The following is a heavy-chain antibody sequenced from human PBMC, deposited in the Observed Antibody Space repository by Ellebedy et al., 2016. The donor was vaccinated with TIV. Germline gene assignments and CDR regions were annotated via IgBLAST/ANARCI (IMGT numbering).Heavy chain of an antibody. Sequence: ASVKVSCKASGYTFTGYYMHWVRQAPGQGLEWMGWTNPNSGGTNYAQKFQGWVTMTRDTSISTAYMELSRLRSEDTAMYYCATGPPKWEVPLDLDSWGQGTLVIVSS. CDR2: TNPNSGGT. CDR3: ATGPPKWEVPLDLDS. J-gene: IGHJ4*02. D-gene: IGHD1-26*01. V-gene: IGHV1-2*04. CDR1: GYTFTGYY.